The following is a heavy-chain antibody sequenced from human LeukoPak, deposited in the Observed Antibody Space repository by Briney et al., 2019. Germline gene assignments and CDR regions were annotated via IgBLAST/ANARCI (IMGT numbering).Heavy chain of an antibody. D-gene: IGHD3-10*01. CDR1: GGSFSGYY. Sequence: PSETLSLTCAVYGGSFSGYYWSWIRQSPGKGLECIGYIHYTGSTNYNPSLKSRVTISVEASKNQFSLKLKSVTAADTAVYYCARGGYYGSGNDFRFDPWGQGTLVTVSS. CDR3: ARGGYYGSGNDFRFDP. J-gene: IGHJ5*02. CDR2: IHYTGST. V-gene: IGHV4-59*01.